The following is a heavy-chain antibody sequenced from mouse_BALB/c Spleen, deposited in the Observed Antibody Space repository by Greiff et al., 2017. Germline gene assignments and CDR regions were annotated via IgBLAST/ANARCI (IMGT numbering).Heavy chain of an antibody. CDR3: ARSGSTMITTWFAY. D-gene: IGHD2-4*01. CDR2: ISYSGST. CDR1: GYSITSDYA. J-gene: IGHJ3*01. Sequence: EVKLQESGPGLVKPSQSLSLTCTVTGYSITSDYAWNWIRQFPGNKLEWMGYISYSGSTSYNPSLKSRISITRDTSKNQFFLQLNSVTTEDTATYYCARSGSTMITTWFAYWGQGTLVTVSA. V-gene: IGHV3-2*02.